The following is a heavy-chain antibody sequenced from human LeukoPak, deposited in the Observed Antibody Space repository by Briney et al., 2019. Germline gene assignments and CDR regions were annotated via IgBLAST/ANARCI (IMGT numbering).Heavy chain of an antibody. CDR1: GGSFSGYY. D-gene: IGHD2-2*01. V-gene: IGHV4-34*01. J-gene: IGHJ6*02. CDR2: INHSGST. CDR3: ARGYCSSTSCYCMDV. Sequence: PSETLSLTCAVYGGSFSGYYWSWIRQPPGKGLEWIGEINHSGSTNYNPSLKSRVTISVDTSKNQFSLKLSSVTAADTAVYYCARGYCSSTSCYCMDVWGQGTTVTVSS.